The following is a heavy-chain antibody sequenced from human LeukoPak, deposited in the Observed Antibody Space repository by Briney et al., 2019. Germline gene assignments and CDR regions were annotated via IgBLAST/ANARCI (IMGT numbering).Heavy chain of an antibody. CDR1: GFTFSNYG. D-gene: IGHD2-2*01. V-gene: IGHV3-33*01. Sequence: GGSLRLSCAASGFTFSNYGMHWVRQAPGKGLEGVAVIWYDGSNKYYADSVKGRFTISRDNSKNTLYLQMNSLRAEDTAVYYCARDFSGSMDFDIWGQGTMVTVSS. J-gene: IGHJ3*02. CDR3: ARDFSGSMDFDI. CDR2: IWYDGSNK.